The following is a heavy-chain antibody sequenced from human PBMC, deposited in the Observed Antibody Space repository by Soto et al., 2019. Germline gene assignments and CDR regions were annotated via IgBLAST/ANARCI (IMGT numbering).Heavy chain of an antibody. Sequence: EVQLVESGGGLVQPGGSLRLSCAASGLTFNNYWMSWVRQAPGKGLEWVASINKDGTVKYYVDSVKGRFTISRDNAQNSFFLQMVSLRAEDTAVYYCARWQSSGWYADVWGQGTLLAVSS. CDR3: ARWQSSGWYADV. D-gene: IGHD6-19*01. J-gene: IGHJ4*02. CDR1: GLTFNNYW. CDR2: INKDGTVK. V-gene: IGHV3-7*03.